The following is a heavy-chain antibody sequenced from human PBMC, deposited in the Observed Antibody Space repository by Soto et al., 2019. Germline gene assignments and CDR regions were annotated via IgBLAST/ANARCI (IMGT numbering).Heavy chain of an antibody. V-gene: IGHV3-53*04. J-gene: IGHJ3*02. Sequence: PGGSLRLSCAASGFTVSSNYMSWVRQAPGKGLEWVSVIYSGGSTYYADSVKGRFTISRHNSKNTLYLQMNSLRAEDTAVYYCAREMGYCSSTSCYFYSDAFDIWGQGTMVTVSS. CDR3: AREMGYCSSTSCYFYSDAFDI. D-gene: IGHD2-2*01. CDR2: IYSGGST. CDR1: GFTVSSNY.